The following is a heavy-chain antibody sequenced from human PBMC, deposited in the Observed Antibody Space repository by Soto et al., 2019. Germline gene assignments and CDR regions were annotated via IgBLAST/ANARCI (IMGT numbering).Heavy chain of an antibody. CDR2: IYYSGST. J-gene: IGHJ5*02. V-gene: IGHV4-39*01. D-gene: IGHD3-22*01. CDR1: GGSISSSSYY. CDR3: ARHLRQYYGSSGYYLNWFDP. Sequence: SETLSLTCTVSGGSISSSSYYWGWIRQPPGKGLEWIGSIYYSGSTYYNPSLKSRVTISVDTSKNQFSLKLSSVTAADTAVYYCARHLRQYYGSSGYYLNWFDPWGQGTLVTVSS.